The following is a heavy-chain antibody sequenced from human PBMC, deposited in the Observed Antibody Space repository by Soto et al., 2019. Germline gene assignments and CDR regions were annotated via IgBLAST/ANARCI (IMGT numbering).Heavy chain of an antibody. Sequence: PSETLSLTCTVSGGSISSYYWSWIRQPPGKGLEWIGYIYYSGSTNYNPSLKSRVTISVDTSKNQFSLKLSSVTAADTAVYYCARDHGKSYFDSWGQGTLVTVSS. D-gene: IGHD1-26*01. CDR1: GGSISSYY. CDR3: ARDHGKSYFDS. J-gene: IGHJ4*02. V-gene: IGHV4-59*01. CDR2: IYYSGST.